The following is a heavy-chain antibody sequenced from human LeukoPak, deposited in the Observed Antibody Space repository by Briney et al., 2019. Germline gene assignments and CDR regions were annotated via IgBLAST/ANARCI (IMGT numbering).Heavy chain of an antibody. J-gene: IGHJ4*02. Sequence: PSETLSLTCTVSDGSISNYYWSWIRQPAGMGLEWTGRIYASGSTNYNPSLKSRVTMSVDTSNNQFSLNLSSVTAADTAVYYCARTSARGAQFDYWGQGTLVTVSS. CDR3: ARTSARGAQFDY. CDR2: IYASGST. CDR1: DGSISNYY. D-gene: IGHD3-10*01. V-gene: IGHV4-4*07.